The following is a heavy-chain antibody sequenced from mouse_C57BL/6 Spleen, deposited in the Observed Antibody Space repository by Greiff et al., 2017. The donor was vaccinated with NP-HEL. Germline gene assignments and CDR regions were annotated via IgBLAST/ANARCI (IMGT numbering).Heavy chain of an antibody. CDR2: ISSGGSYT. CDR1: GFTFSSYG. V-gene: IGHV5-6*02. D-gene: IGHD2-5*01. Sequence: EVKLMESGGDLVKPGGSLKLSCAASGFTFSSYGMSWVRQTPDKRLEWVATISSGGSYTYYPDSVKGRFTISRDNAKNTLYLQMSSLKSEDTAMYYCARRNSNYYYCDYWGQGTTLTVSS. J-gene: IGHJ2*01. CDR3: ARRNSNYYYCDY.